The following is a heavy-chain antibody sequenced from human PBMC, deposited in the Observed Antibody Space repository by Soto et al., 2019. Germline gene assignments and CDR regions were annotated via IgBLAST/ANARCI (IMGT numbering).Heavy chain of an antibody. V-gene: IGHV3-48*01. Sequence: SLRLSCAASGFTFSTYAMAWVRQAPGKGLEWVSYISGSSLTTYYADSVKGRFTISRDNAKNSLYLQMNSLRAEDTAVYYCARDYSSYGPFDYWGQGPLVTVSS. J-gene: IGHJ4*02. CDR2: ISGSSLTT. D-gene: IGHD5-18*01. CDR3: ARDYSSYGPFDY. CDR1: GFTFSTYA.